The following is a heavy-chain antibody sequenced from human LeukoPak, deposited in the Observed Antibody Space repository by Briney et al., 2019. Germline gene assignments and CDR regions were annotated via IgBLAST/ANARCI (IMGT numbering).Heavy chain of an antibody. CDR2: IYYSGST. CDR1: GGSISSYY. CDR3: ARGGHDKEYQLLYDAFDI. V-gene: IGHV4-59*08. D-gene: IGHD2-2*02. J-gene: IGHJ3*02. Sequence: TSETLSLTCTVSGGSISSYYWSWIRQPPGKGLEWIGYIYYSGSTNYNPSLKSRVTISVDTSKNQFSLKLSSVTAADTAVYYCARGGHDKEYQLLYDAFDIWGQGTMVTVSS.